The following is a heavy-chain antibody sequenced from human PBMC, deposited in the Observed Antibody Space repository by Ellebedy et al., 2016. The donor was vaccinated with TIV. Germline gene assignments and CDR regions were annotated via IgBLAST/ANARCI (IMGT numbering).Heavy chain of an antibody. CDR3: ARPGYHYAEYYFDY. D-gene: IGHD3-10*01. V-gene: IGHV3-74*01. CDR2: IDGDGTNT. J-gene: IGHJ4*02. Sequence: PGGSLRLSCAASGFTFSTYRMHWVRQAPGKGLVWVSRIDGDGTNTAYADSVKGRFSISRDNAENTLYLQMNSLRAEDTAVYYCARPGYHYAEYYFDYWGQGILVTVSS. CDR1: GFTFSTYR.